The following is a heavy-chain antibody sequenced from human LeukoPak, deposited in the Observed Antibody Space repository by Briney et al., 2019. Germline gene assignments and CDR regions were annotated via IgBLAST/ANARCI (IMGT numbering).Heavy chain of an antibody. J-gene: IGHJ6*02. D-gene: IGHD1-26*01. Sequence: GRSLRLSCAASGFTFSSYGMHWVRQAPGKGLEWVAVISYDGSNKYYADSVKGRVTISRDNTKNTLYLQMNSLRAEDTAVYYCAKDLPQGYSGSYGGYYYYGMDVWGQGTTVTVSS. CDR1: GFTFSSYG. CDR3: AKDLPQGYSGSYGGYYYYGMDV. V-gene: IGHV3-30*18. CDR2: ISYDGSNK.